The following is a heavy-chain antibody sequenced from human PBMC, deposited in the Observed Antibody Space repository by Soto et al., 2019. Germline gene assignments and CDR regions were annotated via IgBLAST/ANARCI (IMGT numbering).Heavy chain of an antibody. CDR1: GFTFSSYA. V-gene: IGHV3-23*01. CDR2: ISGSGGST. D-gene: IGHD6-6*01. CDR3: AKFQQLAPRGGFDP. Sequence: PGGSLRLCCAASGFTFSSYAMSWVRQAPGKGLEWVSAISGSGGSTYYADSVKGRFTVSRDNSKNTLYLQMNSLRAEDTAVYYCAKFQQLAPRGGFDPWGQGNLVTVS. J-gene: IGHJ5*02.